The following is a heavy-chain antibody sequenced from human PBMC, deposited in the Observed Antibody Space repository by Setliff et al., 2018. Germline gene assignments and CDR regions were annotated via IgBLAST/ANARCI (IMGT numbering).Heavy chain of an antibody. Sequence: PGESLKISCAASGFTFSGAEIHWVRQASGKGLEWVGRIRSKTDGGTTDYAAPVKGKFSISRDDSENALYLQMSSLKSEDTAVYYCTTDGGHHDSSGYYLNFNYWGQGTLVTVSS. D-gene: IGHD3-22*01. V-gene: IGHV3-15*01. J-gene: IGHJ4*02. CDR1: GFTFSGAE. CDR3: TTDGGHHDSSGYYLNFNY. CDR2: IRSKTDGGTT.